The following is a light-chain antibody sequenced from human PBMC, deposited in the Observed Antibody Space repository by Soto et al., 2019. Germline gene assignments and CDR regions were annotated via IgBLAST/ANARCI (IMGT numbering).Light chain of an antibody. CDR1: SGSVSTSYY. CDR3: VLYMGSGISV. J-gene: IGLJ1*01. V-gene: IGLV8-61*01. CDR2: STN. Sequence: QTVVTQEPSFSVSPGGTVTLTCGLSSGSVSTSYYPSWYQQTSGQAPRTLIYSTNTRSSGVPDRFSGSILGNKAALTITGAQADDESDYYCVLYMGSGISVFGTGTKVTVL.